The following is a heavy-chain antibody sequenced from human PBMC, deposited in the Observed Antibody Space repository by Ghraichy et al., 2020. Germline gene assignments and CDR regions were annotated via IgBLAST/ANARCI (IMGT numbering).Heavy chain of an antibody. D-gene: IGHD6-19*01. CDR3: ARDFVVAGTDYYYGMDV. Sequence: GESLNISCAASGFTFSSYAMHWVRQAPGKGLEWVAVISYDGSNKYYADSVKGRFTISRDNSKNTLYLQMNSLRAEDTAVYYCARDFVVAGTDYYYGMDVWGQGTTVTVSS. CDR1: GFTFSSYA. J-gene: IGHJ6*02. V-gene: IGHV3-30*04. CDR2: ISYDGSNK.